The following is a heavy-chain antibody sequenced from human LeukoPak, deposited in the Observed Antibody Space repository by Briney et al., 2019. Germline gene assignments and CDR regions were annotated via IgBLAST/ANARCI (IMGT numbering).Heavy chain of an antibody. D-gene: IGHD3-22*01. V-gene: IGHV4-34*01. Sequence: PSETLSLTCAVYGGSFSGYYWSWIRQPPGKGLEWIGEINHSGSTNYNPSLKSRVTISVDTSKNQFSLKLSSVTAADTAVYYCARIRRSSGYDYWGQGTLVTVSS. CDR3: ARIRRSSGYDY. CDR2: INHSGST. CDR1: GGSFSGYY. J-gene: IGHJ4*02.